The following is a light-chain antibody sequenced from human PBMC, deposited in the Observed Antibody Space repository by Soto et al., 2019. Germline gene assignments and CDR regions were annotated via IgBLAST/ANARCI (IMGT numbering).Light chain of an antibody. CDR3: QQSGSSPWT. CDR1: QSVSSSY. CDR2: GAS. J-gene: IGKJ1*01. V-gene: IGKV3-20*01. Sequence: EIVLTHSPGTLSLSPGQIATLSCRARQSVSSSYLAWYQQRPGQAPRLLIYGASIRATGVPDRFSGSGSGTDFTLTISRLEPEDFAVYYCQQSGSSPWTFGHGTKVDIK.